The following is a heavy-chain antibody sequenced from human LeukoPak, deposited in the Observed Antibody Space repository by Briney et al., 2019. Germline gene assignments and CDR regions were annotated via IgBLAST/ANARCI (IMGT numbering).Heavy chain of an antibody. CDR1: GFSFSSYA. D-gene: IGHD2-21*01. J-gene: IGHJ3*02. CDR3: AREDIYAFDI. CDR2: ISSSSSTI. V-gene: IGHV3-48*01. Sequence: GGSLRLSCAASGFSFSSYAMTWARQAPVKGLEWVSYISSSSSTIYYADSVKGRFTISRDNAKNSLYLQMNSLRAEDTAVYYCAREDIYAFDIWGQGTMVTVSS.